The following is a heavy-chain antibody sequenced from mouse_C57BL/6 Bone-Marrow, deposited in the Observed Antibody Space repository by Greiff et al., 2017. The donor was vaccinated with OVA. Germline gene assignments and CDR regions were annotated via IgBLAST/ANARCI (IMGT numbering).Heavy chain of an antibody. CDR1: GFNIKDYY. CDR3: AGSRLYYYGSSYGDY. CDR2: IDPEDGET. J-gene: IGHJ2*01. V-gene: IGHV14-2*01. D-gene: IGHD1-1*01. Sequence: DVKLVESGAELVKPGASVKLSCTASGFNIKDYYMHWVKQRTEQGLEWIGRIDPEDGETKYAPKFQGKATITADTSSNTAYLQLSSLTSEDTAVYYCAGSRLYYYGSSYGDYWGQGTTLTVSS.